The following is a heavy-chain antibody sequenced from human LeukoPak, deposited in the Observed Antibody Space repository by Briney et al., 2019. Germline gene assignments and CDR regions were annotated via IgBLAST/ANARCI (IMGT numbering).Heavy chain of an antibody. CDR3: PLTLSSSLFY. CDR1: GFTFSSYA. V-gene: IGHV3-23*01. Sequence: PGGSLRLSCAASGFTFSSYAMSWVRQAPGKGLEGVSAISGSGGSTYYADSVQGRFTSSRDNSKNTLNLQMNSLRAEHTAVYDCPLTLSSSLFYWGQGTLVTVSS. J-gene: IGHJ4*02. CDR2: ISGSGGST. D-gene: IGHD6-13*01.